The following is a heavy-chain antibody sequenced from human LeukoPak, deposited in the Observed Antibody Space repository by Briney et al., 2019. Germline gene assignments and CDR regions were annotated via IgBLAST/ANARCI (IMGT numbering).Heavy chain of an antibody. D-gene: IGHD6-19*01. CDR3: ARGKQWLAF. J-gene: IGHJ4*02. Sequence: GGSLRLSCAASGFAFNSYWMSWVRQTPGKGLEWVANIKQDGSEEYYVDSVKGRFTISRDNAKNSLYLQMNSLRAEDTAVYYCARGKQWLAFWGQGTLVTVSS. CDR1: GFAFNSYW. V-gene: IGHV3-7*01. CDR2: IKQDGSEE.